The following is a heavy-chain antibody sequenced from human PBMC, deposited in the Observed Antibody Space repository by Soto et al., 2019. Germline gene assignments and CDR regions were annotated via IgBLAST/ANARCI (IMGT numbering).Heavy chain of an antibody. Sequence: GGSLRLSCAASGFIFRSYAMNWVRQAPGKGLERVSGISGSGDSTYYADAVKGRFTISRDNTKDTLFLQVHSLTAEDTAVYLCASSPNYVFWGGEPYYNGMDVWGPGTTVTVSS. V-gene: IGHV3-23*01. D-gene: IGHD3-3*01. CDR2: ISGSGDST. CDR1: GFIFRSYA. J-gene: IGHJ6*02. CDR3: ASSPNYVFWGGEPYYNGMDV.